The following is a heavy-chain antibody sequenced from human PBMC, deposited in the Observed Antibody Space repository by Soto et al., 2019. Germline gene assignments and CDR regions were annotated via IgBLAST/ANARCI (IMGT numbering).Heavy chain of an antibody. V-gene: IGHV2-70*01. CDR2: IDWDDDK. CDR1: GFSLSTSGMC. Sequence: PTLVNPTQTLTLTCTFSGFSLSTSGMCVSWIRQPPGKALEWLALIDWDDDKYYSTSLKTRLTISKDTSKNQVVLTMTTMDPVDTATYYCARAAGRGSGWYSTYYYYYGMDVWGQGTTVTVSS. J-gene: IGHJ6*02. D-gene: IGHD6-19*01. CDR3: ARAAGRGSGWYSTYYYYYGMDV.